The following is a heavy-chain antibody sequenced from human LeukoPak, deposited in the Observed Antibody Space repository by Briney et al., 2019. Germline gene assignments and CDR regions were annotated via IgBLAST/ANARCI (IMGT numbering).Heavy chain of an antibody. J-gene: IGHJ4*02. CDR2: ISGGGGST. D-gene: IGHD5-12*01. Sequence: GSLRLSCAASGFTFSSYAMSWVRQAPGKGLEWVSAISGGGGSTYYADSVKGRFTISRDNSKNTLYLQMNSLRAEDTAVYYCAKDWDIVATGLSDYWGQGTLVTVSS. V-gene: IGHV3-23*01. CDR3: AKDWDIVATGLSDY. CDR1: GFTFSSYA.